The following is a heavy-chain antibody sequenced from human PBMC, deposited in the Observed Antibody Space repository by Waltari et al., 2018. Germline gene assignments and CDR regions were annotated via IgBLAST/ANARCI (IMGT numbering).Heavy chain of an antibody. V-gene: IGHV1-2*02. Sequence: QVHLVQSGAEVKKPGASVTVSCKASGYTFTGHVIHWVRQAPGQGLEGVGSVNPNTGDTYSAQKFEGRVTMTRDTSISTAYLDLSRLTSDDTAVYYCARVLYDFWGGYHPNDVFDFWGQGTVVIVSS. D-gene: IGHD3-3*01. J-gene: IGHJ3*01. CDR1: GYTFTGHV. CDR2: VNPNTGDT. CDR3: ARVLYDFWGGYHPNDVFDF.